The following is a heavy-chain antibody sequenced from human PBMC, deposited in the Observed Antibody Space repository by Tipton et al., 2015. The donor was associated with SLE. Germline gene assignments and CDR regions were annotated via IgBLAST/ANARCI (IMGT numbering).Heavy chain of an antibody. CDR2: IDHSGST. J-gene: IGHJ4*02. V-gene: IGHV4-4*02. Sequence: TLSLTCAVYGGSISSRNWWSWIRQPPGKGLEWIGEIDHSGSTNYNPSLKSRVAISVDTSKNQFSLKLTSVTAADTAVYYCAAQSGNVPFDYWGQGTLVIVSS. CDR3: AAQSGNVPFDY. CDR1: GGSISSRNW. D-gene: IGHD2-2*01.